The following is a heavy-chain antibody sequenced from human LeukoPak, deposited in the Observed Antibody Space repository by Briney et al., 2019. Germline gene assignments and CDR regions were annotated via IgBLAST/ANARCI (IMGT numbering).Heavy chain of an antibody. D-gene: IGHD5-24*01. CDR3: ARDHAVDGLVFDL. J-gene: IGHJ4*02. Sequence: GGSLRLSCAASGFTFSSYSMNWVRQAPGKGLEWVASMKYDGSRIYYVDSVKGRFTISRDNAKNSLYPQMNSLRAEDTAVYYCARDHAVDGLVFDLWGQGTLVTVSS. CDR1: GFTFSSYS. CDR2: MKYDGSRI. V-gene: IGHV3-7*01.